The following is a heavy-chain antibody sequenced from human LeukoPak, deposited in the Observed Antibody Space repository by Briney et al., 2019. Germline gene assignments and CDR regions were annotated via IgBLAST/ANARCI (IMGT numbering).Heavy chain of an antibody. V-gene: IGHV4-39*01. D-gene: IGHD3-22*01. CDR1: GGSISSSSYY. J-gene: IGHJ4*02. CDR3: ASPYYYDSSGYYPLDY. Sequence: SETLSLTCTVSGGSISSSSYYWGWIRQPPGKGLEWIGSIYYSGSTYHNPSLKSRVTISVDTSKNQFSLKLSSVTAADTAVYYCASPYYYDSSGYYPLDYWGQGTLVTVSS. CDR2: IYYSGST.